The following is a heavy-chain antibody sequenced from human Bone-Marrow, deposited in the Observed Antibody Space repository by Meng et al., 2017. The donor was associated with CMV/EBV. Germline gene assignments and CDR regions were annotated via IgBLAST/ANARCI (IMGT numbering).Heavy chain of an antibody. J-gene: IGHJ4*02. CDR3: ARDPPSYYYDSSGYCDY. CDR1: GYTFTSYG. V-gene: IGHV1-18*01. Sequence: QVQLVQSGAEVKKPGASVKVSCKASGYTFTSYGISWVRQAPGQGLEWMGWISAYNGNTNYAQKLQGRVTMTTDTSTSTAYMELRSLRSDDTAVYYCARDPPSYYYDSSGYCDYWGQGTLVTVAS. D-gene: IGHD3-22*01. CDR2: ISAYNGNT.